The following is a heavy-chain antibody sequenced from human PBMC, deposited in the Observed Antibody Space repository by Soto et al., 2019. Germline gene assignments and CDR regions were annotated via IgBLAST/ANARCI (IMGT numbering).Heavy chain of an antibody. CDR2: IVASGGIT. V-gene: IGHV3-23*01. CDR3: AKNSAATIRVGYDY. Sequence: GGSLRLSCAASGFSFGSYAMAWVRQAPGKGLEWVSGIVASGGITYYADSVKGRFTISRDNSKNTLYLQMNSLRAEGTAVYYCAKNSAATIRVGYDYWGQGTLVTVSS. CDR1: GFSFGSYA. J-gene: IGHJ4*02. D-gene: IGHD5-12*01.